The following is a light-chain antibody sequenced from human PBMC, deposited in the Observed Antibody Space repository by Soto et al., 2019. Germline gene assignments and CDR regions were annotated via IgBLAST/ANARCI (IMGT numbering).Light chain of an antibody. CDR1: QSISSY. CDR2: AAS. CDR3: QQSYSNPRT. J-gene: IGKJ1*01. Sequence: DIQMTQAPSSLSASVGDRVTITCLASQSISSYLNWYQQKPGKAPKLLIYAASSLQSGVPSRFSGSGSGTDFTLTISSLQPEDFATYYCQQSYSNPRTFGQGTKVEIK. V-gene: IGKV1-39*01.